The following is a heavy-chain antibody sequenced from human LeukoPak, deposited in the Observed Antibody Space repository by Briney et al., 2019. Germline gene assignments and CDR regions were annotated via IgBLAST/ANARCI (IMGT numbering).Heavy chain of an antibody. D-gene: IGHD3-16*01. CDR3: ARIRFGRFDY. CDR1: GGSISSSSYY. V-gene: IGHV4-39*07. CDR2: IYYSGST. Sequence: SETLSLTCTVSGGSISSSSYYWGWIRQPPGKGLEWIGSIYYSGSTYYNPSLKSRVTISVDTSKNQFSLKLSSVTAADTAVYYCARIRFGRFDYWGQGTLVTVSS. J-gene: IGHJ4*02.